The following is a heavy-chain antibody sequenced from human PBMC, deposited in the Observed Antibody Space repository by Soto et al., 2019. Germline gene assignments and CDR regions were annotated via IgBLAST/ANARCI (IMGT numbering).Heavy chain of an antibody. V-gene: IGHV1-18*01. CDR2: ISSFNGT. J-gene: IGHJ4*02. CDR3: ARDRRGFCTSGNFYGDFDD. CDR1: GFAFSSYG. D-gene: IGHD3-10*01. Sequence: QGQLVQSGAEVKKSGAAVRVSCRASGFAFSSYGINWVRQAPGQGLEWMGWISSFNGTRYAQKFQGRVTMTTDTPTTTAYLELRGLKSADTAVYYCARDRRGFCTSGNFYGDFDDWGQGTLRTVS.